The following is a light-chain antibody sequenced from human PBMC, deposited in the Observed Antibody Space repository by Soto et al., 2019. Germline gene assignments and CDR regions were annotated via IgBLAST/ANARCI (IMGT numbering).Light chain of an antibody. CDR3: SSYTSSSTYV. CDR2: EVS. J-gene: IGLJ1*01. CDR1: SSDVGGYNY. Sequence: QSVLTQPRSVSGSPGQSVAISCTGTSSDVGGYNYVSWYQQHPGKAPKFMIYEVSNRPSGVSNRFSGSKSGNTASLTISGLQAEDEADYYCSSYTSSSTYVFGTGTKVTVL. V-gene: IGLV2-14*01.